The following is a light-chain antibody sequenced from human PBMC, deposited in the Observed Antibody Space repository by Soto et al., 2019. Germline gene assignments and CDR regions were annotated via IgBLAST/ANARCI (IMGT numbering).Light chain of an antibody. Sequence: EIVLTKSPGTLSLSPGERATLSCRASQSVSRSYLAWYQQKPGQAPRLLIYVASRRATGIPDRFSGSGSGTDFTLTSSRLGREVFAEYYCQHCGCSPQTFGQGTKVEVK. CDR3: QHCGCSPQT. V-gene: IGKV3-20*01. CDR2: VAS. J-gene: IGKJ1*01. CDR1: QSVSRSY.